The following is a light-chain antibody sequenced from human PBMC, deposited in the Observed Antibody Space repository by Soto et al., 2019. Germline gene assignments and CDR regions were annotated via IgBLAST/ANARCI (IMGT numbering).Light chain of an antibody. Sequence: QSVLTQPPSASGSPGQSVTISCTGTSSDVGGYNYVSWYQQHPGKAPKLMIYEVSKRPSGVPDRFSGSKSGNTASLTISGLQAEDEADYYCSSYTSSSTYVFAAGTKVTVL. CDR3: SSYTSSSTYV. CDR1: SSDVGGYNY. J-gene: IGLJ1*01. CDR2: EVS. V-gene: IGLV2-8*01.